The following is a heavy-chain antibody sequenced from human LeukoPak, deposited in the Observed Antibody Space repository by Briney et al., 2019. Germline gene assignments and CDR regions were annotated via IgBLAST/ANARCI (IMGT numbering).Heavy chain of an antibody. J-gene: IGHJ6*03. CDR3: ARDLDPHYYYYYMDV. D-gene: IGHD3-9*01. V-gene: IGHV1-18*01. CDR1: GYTFTSYG. Sequence: GASVKVSCKASGYTFTSYGISWVRQAPGQGLEWMGWISAYNGNTNYAQKLQGRVTMTTDTSTSTAYMELRSLRSDDTAVYYCARDLDPHYYYYYMDVWGKGTTVTVSS. CDR2: ISAYNGNT.